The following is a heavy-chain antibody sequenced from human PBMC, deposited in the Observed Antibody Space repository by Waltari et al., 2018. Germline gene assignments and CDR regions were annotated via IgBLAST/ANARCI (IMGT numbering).Heavy chain of an antibody. CDR1: GFNFHNQG. J-gene: IGHJ5*02. V-gene: IGHV3-30*02. D-gene: IGHD3-22*01. CDR3: AKGPDSSHYFSNWLDP. Sequence: QAQLVESGGGVVQPGWSLRMSCAASGFNFHNQGMPWVRQAPCKGPEWVAFIEYDGYKKHYADSVKGRFTISRDNSKNTLYLQLSGLSREDTAVYSCAKGPDSSHYFSNWLDPWGQGTLVTVSS. CDR2: IEYDGYKK.